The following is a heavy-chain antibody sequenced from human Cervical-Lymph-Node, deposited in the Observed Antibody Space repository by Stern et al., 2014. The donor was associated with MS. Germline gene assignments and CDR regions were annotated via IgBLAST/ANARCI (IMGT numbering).Heavy chain of an antibody. Sequence: QVQLVQSGSALKKPGASVKLSCTTSGYTLTNFPMNWVRQAPGQALEWMGWINTDTGSPQSAQGFTGRFVFPLAPSVSLTYLQINDLKAADTAVYFCGRGGIQKQQLGKLDTWGQGTLVSVSS. CDR1: GYTLTNFP. J-gene: IGHJ5*02. CDR3: GRGGIQKQQLGKLDT. CDR2: INTDTGSP. D-gene: IGHD6-13*01. V-gene: IGHV7-4-1*04.